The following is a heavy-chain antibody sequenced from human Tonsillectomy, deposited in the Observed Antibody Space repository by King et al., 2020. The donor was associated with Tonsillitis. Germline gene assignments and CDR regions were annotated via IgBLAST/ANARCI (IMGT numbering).Heavy chain of an antibody. Sequence: VQLVESGGGVVQPGESLRLSCTGSGFSFINYDVHWVRQAPGKGLEWVAIISHDGRTKFYTDAVEGRCIISRDNSKNTLYLQVNSLRVEDTAVYYCALFLSSGSFSYDYWGRGTLVTVSS. CDR2: ISHDGRTK. CDR1: GFSFINYD. J-gene: IGHJ4*02. V-gene: IGHV3-30*19. CDR3: ALFLSSGSFSYDY. D-gene: IGHD6-19*01.